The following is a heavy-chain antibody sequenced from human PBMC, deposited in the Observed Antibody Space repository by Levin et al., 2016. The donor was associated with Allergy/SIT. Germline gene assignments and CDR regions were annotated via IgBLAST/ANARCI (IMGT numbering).Heavy chain of an antibody. CDR2: IYYSGST. Sequence: WIRQPPGKGLEWIGYIYYSGSTNYNPSLKSRVTISVDTSKNQFSLKLSSVTAADTAVYYCARHVERGAEFDYWGQGTLVTVSS. D-gene: IGHD1-1*01. V-gene: IGHV4-59*08. J-gene: IGHJ4*02. CDR3: ARHVERGAEFDY.